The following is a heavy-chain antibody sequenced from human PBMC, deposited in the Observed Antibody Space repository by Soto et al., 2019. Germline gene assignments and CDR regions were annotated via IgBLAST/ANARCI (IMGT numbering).Heavy chain of an antibody. J-gene: IGHJ6*03. CDR2: ISAYNGNT. V-gene: IGHV1-18*01. CDR1: GYTFTSYG. Sequence: ASVKVSCKASGYTFTSYGISWVRQAHRQGLEWMGWISAYNGNTNYAQKLQGRVTMTTDTSTSTAYMELRSLRSDDTAVYYCARVGGEEPEYYYYYYMDVWGKGTTVTVS. D-gene: IGHD3-10*01. CDR3: ARVGGEEPEYYYYYYMDV.